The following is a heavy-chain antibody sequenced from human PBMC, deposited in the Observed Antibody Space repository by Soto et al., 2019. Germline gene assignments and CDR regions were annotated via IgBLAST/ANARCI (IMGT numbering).Heavy chain of an antibody. CDR3: ARGRWTQRTADYYLDY. J-gene: IGHJ4*01. CDR2: IDANNGRT. CDR1: GYTFTSYA. V-gene: IGHV1-3*01. Sequence: QVQLVQSGAEVKMPGASVKVSCKASGYTFTSYAIHWVRQAPGHRPEWMGWIDANNGRTKYSQNFQDRVTITRDTSASTAYMELSRLRSEDTAVYYCARGRWTQRTADYYLDYWGHGTLVTVSS. D-gene: IGHD1-1*01.